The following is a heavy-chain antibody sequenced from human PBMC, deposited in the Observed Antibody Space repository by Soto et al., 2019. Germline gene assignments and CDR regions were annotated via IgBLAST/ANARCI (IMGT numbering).Heavy chain of an antibody. CDR2: ISTYNGNT. CDR1: GYSFSSFG. D-gene: IGHD1-1*01. J-gene: IGHJ4*02. CDR3: AGGYNDFDY. V-gene: IGHV1-18*01. Sequence: QVQLVQSGAEVKNPGASVKVSCKASGYSFSSFGISWVRQAAGQGLEWMGWISTYNGNTNYSQKLQDRVTMTTDTSTRTAYMELGSLRSDDTAVYYCAGGYNDFDYWGQGTLVTVSS.